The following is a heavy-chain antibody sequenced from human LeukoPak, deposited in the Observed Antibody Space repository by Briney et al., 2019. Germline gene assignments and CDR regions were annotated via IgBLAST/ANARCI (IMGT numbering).Heavy chain of an antibody. D-gene: IGHD5-12*01. CDR3: ARGRSTGYPYYFEY. J-gene: IGHJ4*02. CDR1: GYTFTSYD. CDR2: MNPNSGST. Sequence: ASVKVSCKASGYTFTSYDINWVRQATGQGLGWMGWMNPNSGSTGYAQKFQGGVTITRNTSISTAYMELSGLRSEDTAVYYCARGRSTGYPYYFEYWGQGTLVTVSS. V-gene: IGHV1-8*03.